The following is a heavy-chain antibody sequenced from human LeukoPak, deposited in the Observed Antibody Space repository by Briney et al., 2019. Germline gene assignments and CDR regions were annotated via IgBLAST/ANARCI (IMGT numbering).Heavy chain of an antibody. CDR1: GGSFSGYY. J-gene: IGHJ4*02. V-gene: IGHV4-34*01. CDR3: ARVPLDYGGNSDAMFDY. Sequence: PSETLSLTCAVYGGSFSGYYWSWIRQPPGKGLEWIGEINHSGSTNYNPSLKSRVTISVDTSKNQFSLKLSSVTAADTAVYYCARVPLDYGGNSDAMFDYWGQGTLVTVSS. D-gene: IGHD4-23*01. CDR2: INHSGST.